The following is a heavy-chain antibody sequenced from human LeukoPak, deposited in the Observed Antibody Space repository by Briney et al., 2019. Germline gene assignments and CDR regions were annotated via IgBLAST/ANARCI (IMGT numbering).Heavy chain of an antibody. Sequence: PSETLSLTCAVSGGSISSSNWSSWVRQPPGKGLEWIGEIYHSGSTNYNPSLKSRVTISVDNSKNQFSLKLSSVTAADTAVYYCAMTYYDILTGSYYFDYWGQGTLVTVSS. CDR3: AMTYYDILTGSYYFDY. J-gene: IGHJ4*02. CDR2: IYHSGST. CDR1: GGSISSSNW. V-gene: IGHV4-4*02. D-gene: IGHD3-9*01.